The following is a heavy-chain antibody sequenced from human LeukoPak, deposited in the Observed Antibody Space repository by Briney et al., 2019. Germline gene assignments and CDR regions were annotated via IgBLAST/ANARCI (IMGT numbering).Heavy chain of an antibody. CDR3: ARAPYDPALFDY. CDR1: GGSISSSSYY. V-gene: IGHV4-39*01. J-gene: IGHJ4*02. CDR2: IYYSGST. Sequence: SETLSLTCTVSGGSISSSSYYWGWIRQPPGKGLEWIGSIYYSGSTYYNPSLKSRVTISVDTSKNQFSLKLSSVTAADTAVYYCARAPYDPALFDYWAREPWSPSPQ. D-gene: IGHD3-22*01.